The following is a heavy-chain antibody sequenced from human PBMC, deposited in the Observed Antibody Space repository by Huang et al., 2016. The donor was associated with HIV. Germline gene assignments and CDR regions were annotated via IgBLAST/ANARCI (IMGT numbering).Heavy chain of an antibody. J-gene: IGHJ4*02. D-gene: IGHD4-4*01. V-gene: IGHV1-69*13. Sequence: QVQLLQSGAEVKKPGSSVKVSCKASGGPFRSYSIAWVRQAPGQGLEWMASRMPVFDSPKYAQKLQGRVRVTADESTSTVYMELRDLRPDDTAVYFCARGSLEYSVSSSLDYWGQGTHVTVSS. CDR1: GGPFRSYS. CDR3: ARGSLEYSVSSSLDY. CDR2: RMPVFDSP.